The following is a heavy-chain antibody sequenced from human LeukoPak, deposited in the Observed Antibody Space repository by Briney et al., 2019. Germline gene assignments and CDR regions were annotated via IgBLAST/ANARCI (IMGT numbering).Heavy chain of an antibody. D-gene: IGHD1-26*01. V-gene: IGHV4-39*01. CDR3: ARHEYSGSYYGLSWFDP. CDR2: IYYSGST. CDR1: GGSVSSSGYY. Sequence: SGPGLVKPSETLSLTCTVSGGSVSSSGYYWGWIRQPPGKGLEWIARIYYSGSTYYNPSLKSRVTISVDTSKNQLSLKLSSLTAADTAVYYCARHEYSGSYYGLSWFDPWGQGTLVTVSS. J-gene: IGHJ5*02.